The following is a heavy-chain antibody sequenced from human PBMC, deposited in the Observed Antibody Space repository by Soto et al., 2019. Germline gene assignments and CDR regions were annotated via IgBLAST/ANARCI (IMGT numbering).Heavy chain of an antibody. D-gene: IGHD5-12*01. CDR2: ISYDGSNK. Sequence: PGGSLRLSCAASGFAFSSYGMHWVRQAPGKGLEWVAVISYDGSNKYYADSVKGRFTISRDNSKNTLYLQMNSLRAEDTAVYYCAKERVRGGYSGYDLGTDAFDIWGQGTMVTVS. V-gene: IGHV3-30*18. CDR3: AKERVRGGYSGYDLGTDAFDI. CDR1: GFAFSSYG. J-gene: IGHJ3*02.